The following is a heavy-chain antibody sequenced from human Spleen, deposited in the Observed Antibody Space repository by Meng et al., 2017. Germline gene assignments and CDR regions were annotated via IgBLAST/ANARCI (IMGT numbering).Heavy chain of an antibody. J-gene: IGHJ4*02. CDR3: ARDEDISAAGKLFGDY. Sequence: ASVKVSCKASGYTFTGHYMHWVRQAPGQGLEWMGRINPKSGDTHYAQRFQGRVTMTGDTSISTAYMELSGLRSDDTAMYYCARDEDISAAGKLFGDYWGQGTLVTVSS. V-gene: IGHV1-2*06. CDR2: INPKSGDT. CDR1: GYTFTGHY. D-gene: IGHD6-13*01.